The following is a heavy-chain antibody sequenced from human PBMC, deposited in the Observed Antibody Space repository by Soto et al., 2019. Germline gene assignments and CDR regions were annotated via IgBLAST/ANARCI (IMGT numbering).Heavy chain of an antibody. CDR1: GYSFTSYW. V-gene: IGHV5-10-1*01. J-gene: IGHJ6*02. D-gene: IGHD2-2*01. CDR3: ASNGSPSGKDIVVVPAARDYYYGMDV. Sequence: GESLKISCKGSGYSFTSYWISWVRQMPGKGLEWMGRIDPSDSYTNYSPSFQGHVTISADKSISTAYLQWSSLKASDTAMYYCASNGSPSGKDIVVVPAARDYYYGMDVWGQGTTVTVSS. CDR2: IDPSDSYT.